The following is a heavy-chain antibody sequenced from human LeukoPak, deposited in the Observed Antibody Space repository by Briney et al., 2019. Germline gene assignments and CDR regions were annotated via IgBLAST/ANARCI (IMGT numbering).Heavy chain of an antibody. V-gene: IGHV4-39*07. D-gene: IGHD5-18*01. Sequence: PSETLSLTCTVSGGSISSSSYYWGWIRQPPGKGLEWIGSIYYSGSTYYNPSLRSRVTISVDTSKNQFSLKLSSVTAADTAVYYCARDARNSYDYPEAFDIWGQGTMVTVSS. CDR2: IYYSGST. CDR3: ARDARNSYDYPEAFDI. J-gene: IGHJ3*02. CDR1: GGSISSSSYY.